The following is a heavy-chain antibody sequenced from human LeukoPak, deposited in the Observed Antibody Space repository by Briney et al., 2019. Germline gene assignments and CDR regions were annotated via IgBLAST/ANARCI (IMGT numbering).Heavy chain of an antibody. CDR3: ASRRGYSGYDYGGDYYYGMDV. D-gene: IGHD5-12*01. CDR2: INPNSGGT. CDR1: GYTFTGYY. Sequence: GASVKVSCKTSGYTFTGYYMHWVRQAPGQGLEWMGWINPNSGGTNYAQRFQGRVTMTRDTSMSTAYMELSRLRSDDSAVYYCASRRGYSGYDYGGDYYYGMDVWGQGTTVTVSS. V-gene: IGHV1-2*02. J-gene: IGHJ6*02.